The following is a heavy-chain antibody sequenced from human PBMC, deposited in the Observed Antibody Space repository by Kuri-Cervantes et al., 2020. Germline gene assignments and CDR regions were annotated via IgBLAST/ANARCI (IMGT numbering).Heavy chain of an antibody. CDR3: TINPYYYDSSGYP. J-gene: IGHJ5*02. D-gene: IGHD3-22*01. CDR2: IGTAGDT. V-gene: IGHV3-13*01. CDR1: GFTFSSYD. Sequence: GGSLRLSCAASGFTFSSYDMHWVRQATGKGLEWVSVIGTAGDTYYPGSVKGRFTISRENAKNSLYLQMNSLKTEDTAVYYCTINPYYYDSSGYPWGQGTLVTVSS.